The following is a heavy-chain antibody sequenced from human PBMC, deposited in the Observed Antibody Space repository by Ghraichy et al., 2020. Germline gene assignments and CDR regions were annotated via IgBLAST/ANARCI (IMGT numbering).Heavy chain of an antibody. CDR1: NFMFSIYG. Sequence: ASVKVSCKASNFMFSIYGFTWVRQAPGQGLEWVGWISAHNGNTKFADHFQGRITLTTDTSTSTAYMELRSLTSDDTATYYCARDARDPPAEYLQHWGQGTLVTVSS. CDR3: ARDARDPPAEYLQH. J-gene: IGHJ1*01. CDR2: ISAHNGNT. D-gene: IGHD2/OR15-2a*01. V-gene: IGHV1-18*01.